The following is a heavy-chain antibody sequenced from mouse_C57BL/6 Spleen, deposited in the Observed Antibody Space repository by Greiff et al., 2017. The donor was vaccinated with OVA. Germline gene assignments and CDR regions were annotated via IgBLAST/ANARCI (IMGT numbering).Heavy chain of an antibody. Sequence: QVQLQQSGAELVMPGASVKLSCKASGYTFTSYWMHWVKQRPGQGLEWIGEIDPSDSYTNYNQKFKGKSTLTVDKSSSTAYMQLSSLTSEDSAVYYCALYDGYSYYFDYWGQGTTLTVSS. CDR1: GYTFTSYW. J-gene: IGHJ2*01. CDR2: IDPSDSYT. V-gene: IGHV1-69*01. CDR3: ALYDGYSYYFDY. D-gene: IGHD2-3*01.